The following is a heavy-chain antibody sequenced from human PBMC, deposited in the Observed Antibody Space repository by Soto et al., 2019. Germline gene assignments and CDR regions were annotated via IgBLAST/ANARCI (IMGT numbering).Heavy chain of an antibody. J-gene: IGHJ5*02. CDR2: IHPSGGSK. D-gene: IGHD2-2*01. CDR1: GYTFTSYY. V-gene: IGHV1-46*01. CDR3: ARVFCTSGYDGLNWFDT. Sequence: QVQLVQSGAEVKTPGASVKVSCKASGYTFTSYYIHWVRQAPGQGLESMGIIHPSGGSKSYAQKFQVKVTLTMATSMSAVHMARRRPRSADTAVYYCARVFCTSGYDGLNWFDTSGQG.